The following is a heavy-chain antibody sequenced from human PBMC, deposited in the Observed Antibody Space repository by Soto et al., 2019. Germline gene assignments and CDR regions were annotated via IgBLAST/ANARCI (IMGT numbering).Heavy chain of an antibody. J-gene: IGHJ4*02. CDR2: IYSGGDT. CDR1: GFAVSANY. V-gene: IGHV3-66*01. D-gene: IGHD4-17*01. Sequence: EAHLVGSGGGLVQPGGSLRLSCAASGFAVSANYLSWVRQAPGKGLEWVSLIYSGGDTDYADSVRGRFTISRDNSKNTLYLQMHSLKAEDTAVYYCATRMTTAPYWGQGALVNVSS. CDR3: ATRMTTAPY.